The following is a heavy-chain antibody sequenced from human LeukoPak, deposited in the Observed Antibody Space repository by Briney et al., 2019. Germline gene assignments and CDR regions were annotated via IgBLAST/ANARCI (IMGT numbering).Heavy chain of an antibody. J-gene: IGHJ6*02. D-gene: IGHD3-9*01. CDR1: GFTFSDYY. V-gene: IGHV3-11*01. CDR3: ARDLGSPHYDILTGYTYGMDV. CDR2: ISSSGGTI. Sequence: PGGSLRLSCAASGFTFSDYYMSWIRQAPGKGLEWVSYISSSGGTIYYADSVKGRFTISRDNAKNSLYLQMNSLRAEDTAVYYCARDLGSPHYDILTGYTYGMDVWGQGTTVTVSS.